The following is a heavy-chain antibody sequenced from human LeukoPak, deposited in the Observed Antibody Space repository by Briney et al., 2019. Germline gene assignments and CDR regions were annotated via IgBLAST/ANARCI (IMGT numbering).Heavy chain of an antibody. V-gene: IGHV6-1*01. D-gene: IGHD2-2*01. CDR1: GDSVSSNSAA. J-gene: IGHJ5*02. CDR3: ARAAYCSSTFCSSGNWFDP. Sequence: SQTLSLTCAISGDSVSSNSAAWNWIRQSPSRGLEWLGRNYDSSEWYNDYAVSVKSRITINPDTSKNQFSLQLNSVTPEDTAVYYCARAAYCSSTFCSSGNWFDPWGQGTLVTVSS. CDR2: NYDSSEWYN.